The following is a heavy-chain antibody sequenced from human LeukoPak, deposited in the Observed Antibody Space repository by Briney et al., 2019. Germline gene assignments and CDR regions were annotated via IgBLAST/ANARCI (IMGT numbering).Heavy chain of an antibody. J-gene: IGHJ5*02. CDR2: IYYSGST. Sequence: SETLSLTCTVSGGSISSYYWSWIRQSPGKGLEWIGCIYYSGSTNYNPSLKSRVTISIDTSKNQFSLRLSSVTAAGTAVYYCARGDAMLRGVIDELDPWGQGTLVTVSS. CDR1: GGSISSYY. CDR3: ARGDAMLRGVIDELDP. D-gene: IGHD3-10*01. V-gene: IGHV4-59*01.